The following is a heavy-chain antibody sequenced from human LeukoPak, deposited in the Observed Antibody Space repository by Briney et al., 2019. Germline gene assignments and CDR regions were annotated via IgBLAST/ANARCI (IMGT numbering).Heavy chain of an antibody. J-gene: IGHJ3*02. CDR1: GFTFSSYG. CDR2: IWYDGSNK. CDR3: ARDGEKGAFDI. V-gene: IGHV3-33*01. Sequence: PGGSLRLSCAASGFTFSSYGMHWVRQAPGKGLEWVAVIWYDGSNKYYADSVKGRFTISRGNSKNTLYLQMNSLRAEDTAVYYCARDGEKGAFDIWGQGTMVTVSS.